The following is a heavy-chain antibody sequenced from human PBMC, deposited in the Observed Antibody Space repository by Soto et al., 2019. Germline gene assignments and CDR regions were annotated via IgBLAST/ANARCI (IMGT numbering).Heavy chain of an antibody. CDR3: ARDDRSNIAVAGKADYYHGMDV. CDR2: VKSGSGPI. V-gene: IGHV3-48*02. Sequence: EVQLVESGGGLVQPGGSLRLSCAASGFTLRTYNINWVRQAPGKGLEWVSNVKSGSGPIYYADSVKGRFTISRDNARNSLFLQMNSLRDEDTAVYFCARDDRSNIAVAGKADYYHGMDVWGQGTTVTVSS. CDR1: GFTLRTYN. D-gene: IGHD6-19*01. J-gene: IGHJ6*02.